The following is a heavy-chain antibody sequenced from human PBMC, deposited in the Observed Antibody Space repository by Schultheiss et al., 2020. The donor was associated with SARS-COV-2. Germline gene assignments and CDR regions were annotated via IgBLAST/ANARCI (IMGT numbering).Heavy chain of an antibody. V-gene: IGHV1-69*04. CDR3: AREGGYSPGGVDY. Sequence: SVKVSCKASGGTFSSYAISWVRQAPGQGLEWMGRIIPILGIANYAQKFQGRVTMTRDTSISTAYMELSRLRSDDTAVYYCAREGGYSPGGVDYWGQGTLVTVSS. CDR2: IIPILGIA. J-gene: IGHJ4*02. CDR1: GGTFSSYA. D-gene: IGHD5-18*01.